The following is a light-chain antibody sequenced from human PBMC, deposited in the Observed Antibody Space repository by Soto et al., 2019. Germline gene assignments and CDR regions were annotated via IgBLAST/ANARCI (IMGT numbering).Light chain of an antibody. Sequence: EIVMTQSPATLSVSPGERATLSCRASQSVSSNLAWYQQKPGQAPRLLIYHTSTRATGIPARFSGSGSGTEFTLTISSLQSEDFAVYYCQQYRSSPRTFGQGTKVDIK. CDR2: HTS. CDR1: QSVSSN. J-gene: IGKJ1*01. V-gene: IGKV3-15*01. CDR3: QQYRSSPRT.